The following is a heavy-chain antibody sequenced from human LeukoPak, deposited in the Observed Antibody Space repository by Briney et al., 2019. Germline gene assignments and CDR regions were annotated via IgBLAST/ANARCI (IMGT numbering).Heavy chain of an antibody. CDR1: GFTFSSYA. CDR2: ISGSGGST. Sequence: GGSLRLSCAASGFTFSSYAMSWVRQAPGKGLEWVLAISGSGGSTYYADSVKGRFTISRDNSKNTLYLQMNSLRAEDTAVYYCAKAARRDSSSWYWVRMGYYYYMDVWGKGTTVTVSS. CDR3: AKAARRDSSSWYWVRMGYYYYMDV. V-gene: IGHV3-23*01. D-gene: IGHD6-13*01. J-gene: IGHJ6*03.